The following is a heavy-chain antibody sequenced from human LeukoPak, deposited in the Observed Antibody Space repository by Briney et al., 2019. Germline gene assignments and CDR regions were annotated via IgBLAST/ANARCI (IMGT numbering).Heavy chain of an antibody. D-gene: IGHD3-22*01. Sequence: SETLSLTCAVYGGSFSGYYWSWIRQPPGKGLEWIGEINHSGSTNYNPSLKSRVTISVGTSKNQFSLKLSSVTAADTAVYYCARWAYDSSGYLFQHWGQGTLVTVSS. J-gene: IGHJ1*01. CDR3: ARWAYDSSGYLFQH. V-gene: IGHV4-34*01. CDR2: INHSGST. CDR1: GGSFSGYY.